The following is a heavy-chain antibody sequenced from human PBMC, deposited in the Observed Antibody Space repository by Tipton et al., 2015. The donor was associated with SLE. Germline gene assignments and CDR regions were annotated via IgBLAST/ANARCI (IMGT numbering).Heavy chain of an antibody. Sequence: QLVQSGAEVKKPGASVKVSCKASGYTFTSYGISWVRQAPGQGLEWMGWISAYNGSTNYAQKLQGRVTMTTDTSTSTAYMELRSLRSDDTAVYYCARARPDTAMVHYYYYMDVWGKGTTVTVSS. V-gene: IGHV1-18*01. J-gene: IGHJ6*03. CDR1: GYTFTSYG. CDR3: ARARPDTAMVHYYYYMDV. CDR2: ISAYNGST. D-gene: IGHD5-18*01.